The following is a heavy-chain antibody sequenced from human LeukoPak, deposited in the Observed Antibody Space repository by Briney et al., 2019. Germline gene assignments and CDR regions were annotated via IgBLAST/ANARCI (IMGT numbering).Heavy chain of an antibody. CDR1: GYTFTGYY. D-gene: IGHD5-18*01. J-gene: IGHJ4*02. CDR3: GRDPKLGIRGYTYGYIDH. CDR2: INTNTGNP. V-gene: IGHV7-4-1*02. Sequence: VASVKVSCKASGYTFTGYYMHWVRQAPGQGLEWMGWINTNTGNPSYAQGFFTGRYVFSLDTSASTAYLQINGLKADDTAVYYCGRDPKLGIRGYTYGYIDHWGQGTLLTVAS.